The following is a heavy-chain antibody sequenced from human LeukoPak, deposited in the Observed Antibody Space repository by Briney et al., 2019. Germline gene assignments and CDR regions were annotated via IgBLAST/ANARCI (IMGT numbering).Heavy chain of an antibody. Sequence: SETLSLTCTVSGGSFSSHYWTWIRQSAGKGLEWLGRIYTSGTTHFNPSFESRLSMSLDTSRAQFSLKLTSVTAAVTAVYFCARGSPSAASFFSCWGQGTLVTVSS. CDR3: ARGSPSAASFFSC. V-gene: IGHV4-4*07. CDR1: GGSFSSHY. J-gene: IGHJ4*02. D-gene: IGHD2-2*01. CDR2: IYTSGTT.